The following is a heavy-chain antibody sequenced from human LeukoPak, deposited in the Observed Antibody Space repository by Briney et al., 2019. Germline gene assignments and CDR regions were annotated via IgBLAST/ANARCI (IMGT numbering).Heavy chain of an antibody. CDR2: INPSGGST. D-gene: IGHD3-3*01. J-gene: IGHJ5*02. V-gene: IGHV1-46*01. CDR1: GYTFTRYH. Sequence: ASVKVSCKASGYTFTRYHMHWLRQAPGQGLEWMGIINPSGGSTRYAQKFQGRVTMTRDTSISTAYMELSRLRSDDTAVYYCARAPKSITIFGVVINWFDPWGQGTLVTVSS. CDR3: ARAPKSITIFGVVINWFDP.